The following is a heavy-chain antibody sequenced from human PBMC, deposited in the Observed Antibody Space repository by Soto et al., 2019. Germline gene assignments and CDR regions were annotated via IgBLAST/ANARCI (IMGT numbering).Heavy chain of an antibody. CDR1: GYSFAGYF. V-gene: IGHV1-2*02. Sequence: ASVKVSCTTSGYSFAGYFVHRVRQAPGQGLEWMGWINPNNGDTSYSQKFQGRVSMTRDTPINTADMELSSLTSDDTAGYYCARDFVGVVMDYGMDVWGQGTAVTVSS. CDR3: ARDFVGVVMDYGMDV. CDR2: INPNNGDT. D-gene: IGHD2-15*01. J-gene: IGHJ6*02.